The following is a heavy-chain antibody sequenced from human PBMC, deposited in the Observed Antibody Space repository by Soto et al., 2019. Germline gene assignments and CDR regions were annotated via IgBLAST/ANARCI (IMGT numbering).Heavy chain of an antibody. J-gene: IGHJ5*02. CDR2: IIPIFGTA. Sequence: QVQLVQSGAEVKKPGSSVKVSCKASGGTFSSYAISWVRQAPGQGLEWMGGIIPIFGTANYAQKFQGRVTITADEATSTAYMELSRLRSEDAAVYYCARRAGMMGFDWLPTSWFDPWGQGTLVTVSS. V-gene: IGHV1-69*01. D-gene: IGHD3-9*01. CDR3: ARRAGMMGFDWLPTSWFDP. CDR1: GGTFSSYA.